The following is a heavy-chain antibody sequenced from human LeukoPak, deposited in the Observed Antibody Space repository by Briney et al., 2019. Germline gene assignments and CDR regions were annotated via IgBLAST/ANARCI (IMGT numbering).Heavy chain of an antibody. Sequence: GGSLRLSCAASGFTFTSYTMNWVRQAPGKGLEWVSSISSSSSYIYYADSVKGRFTSSRDNAKNSLYLQMNSLRAEDTAVYYCARDRLLEDRYYYYYYYMDVWGKGTTVTVSS. V-gene: IGHV3-21*01. D-gene: IGHD1-1*01. CDR3: ARDRLLEDRYYYYYYYMDV. CDR2: ISSSSSYI. J-gene: IGHJ6*03. CDR1: GFTFTSYT.